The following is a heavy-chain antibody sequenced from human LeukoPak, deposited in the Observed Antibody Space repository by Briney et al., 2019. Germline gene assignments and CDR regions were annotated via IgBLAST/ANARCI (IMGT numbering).Heavy chain of an antibody. Sequence: ASVKVSCKASGYTFTGYYMHWVRQAPGQGLEWMGWINPNSGGTNYAQKFQGRVTMTRDMSISTAYMELSRLRSGDTAVYYCARTARRAVAVPPALFYWGQGTLVTVSS. V-gene: IGHV1-2*02. D-gene: IGHD6-19*01. CDR3: ARTARRAVAVPPALFY. J-gene: IGHJ4*02. CDR1: GYTFTGYY. CDR2: INPNSGGT.